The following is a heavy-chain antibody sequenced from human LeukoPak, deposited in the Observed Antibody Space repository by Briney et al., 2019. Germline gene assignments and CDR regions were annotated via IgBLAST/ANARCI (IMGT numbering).Heavy chain of an antibody. D-gene: IGHD1-26*01. CDR1: GFTVSSNS. Sequence: GGSLRLSCTVSGFTVSSNSMSWVRQAPGKGLEWVSFIYSDNTHYSDSVKGRFTISRDNAKNSLYLQMNSLRAEDTAVYYCARDGDIVGATNWFDPWGQGTLVTVSS. CDR2: IYSDNT. J-gene: IGHJ5*02. CDR3: ARDGDIVGATNWFDP. V-gene: IGHV3-53*01.